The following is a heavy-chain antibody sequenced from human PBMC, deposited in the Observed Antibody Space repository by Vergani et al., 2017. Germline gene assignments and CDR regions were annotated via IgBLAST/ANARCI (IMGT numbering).Heavy chain of an antibody. V-gene: IGHV3-48*01. D-gene: IGHD6-19*01. CDR2: ISSSSSTI. CDR1: GFTFSSYS. Sequence: EVQLVESGGGLVQPGGSLRLSCAASGFTFSSYSMNWVRQAPGKGLEWVSYISSSSSTIYYADSVKGRFTISRDNAKNSLYLKMNSLRAEDTAVYYCARGLGYSSGWYNWFDPWGQGTLVTVSS. CDR3: ARGLGYSSGWYNWFDP. J-gene: IGHJ5*02.